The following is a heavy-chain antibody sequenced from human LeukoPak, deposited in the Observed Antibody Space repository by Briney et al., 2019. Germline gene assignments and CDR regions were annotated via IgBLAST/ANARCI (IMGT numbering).Heavy chain of an antibody. J-gene: IGHJ6*02. D-gene: IGHD6-19*01. CDR1: GGSISSYY. V-gene: IGHV4-4*07. Sequence: SETLSLTCTVSGGSISSYYWSWIRQPAGKGLEWIGRIYTSGSTHYNPSLKSRVTMSVDTSKNQFSLKLSSVTAADTAVYYCARDRRIAVAGTFYYYGMDVWGQGTTVTVSS. CDR3: ARDRRIAVAGTFYYYGMDV. CDR2: IYTSGST.